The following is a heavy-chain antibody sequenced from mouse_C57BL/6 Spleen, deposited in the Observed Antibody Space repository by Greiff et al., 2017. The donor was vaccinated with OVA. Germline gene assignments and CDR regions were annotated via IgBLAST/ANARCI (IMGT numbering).Heavy chain of an antibody. Sequence: QVQLQQPGTELVKPGASVKLSCKASGYTFTSYWMHWLKQRPGQGLEWIGNINPSNGGTNYNEKFKSKATLTVDKSSSTAYMQLSSLTSEDSAVYYCARWGFITTVVPNYYAMDYWGQGTSVTVSS. V-gene: IGHV1-53*01. CDR3: ARWGFITTVVPNYYAMDY. D-gene: IGHD1-1*01. CDR2: INPSNGGT. CDR1: GYTFTSYW. J-gene: IGHJ4*01.